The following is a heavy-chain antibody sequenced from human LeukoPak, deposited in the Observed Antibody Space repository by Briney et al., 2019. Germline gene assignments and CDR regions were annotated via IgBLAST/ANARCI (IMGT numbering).Heavy chain of an antibody. D-gene: IGHD6-6*01. CDR3: ATDRSSFSYAFDI. CDR2: ISTYNDDR. Sequence: ASVKASCKASGYTFTTYAIHWVRQAPGQRLEWMGWISTYNDDRKYSPKLQGTVTITTDTSASTASLELSRLSCEDTAVYYCATDRSSFSYAFDIWGQGTMVTVSS. CDR1: GYTFTTYA. J-gene: IGHJ3*02. V-gene: IGHV1-3*04.